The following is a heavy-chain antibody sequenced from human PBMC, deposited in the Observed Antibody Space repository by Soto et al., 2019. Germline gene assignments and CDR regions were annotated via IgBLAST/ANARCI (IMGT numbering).Heavy chain of an antibody. J-gene: IGHJ1*01. V-gene: IGHV1-46*03. CDR3: ARNPKAYCGGDCYPTAEDFQH. CDR2: INPSGGST. Sequence: QVQLVQSGAEVKKPGASVKVSCKASGYTFTSYYMHWVRQAPGQGLEWMGIINPSGGSTSYAQKFQRRVTMTSDTSKSTVYMERSSLRSEDTAVYYCARNPKAYCGGDCYPTAEDFQHWGQGTLVTVSS. D-gene: IGHD2-21*01. CDR1: GYTFTSYY.